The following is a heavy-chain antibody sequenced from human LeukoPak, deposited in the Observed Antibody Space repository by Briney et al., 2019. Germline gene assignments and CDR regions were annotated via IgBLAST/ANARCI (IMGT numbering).Heavy chain of an antibody. Sequence: QPGGSLRLSCAASGFTFSSYGMHWVRQAPGKGLEWVSKITSTSSTIYYADSVKGRFTISRDNAENSLYLQMNSLRVEDTAVYYCARRSGGDRSFDYWGQGTLVTVSS. CDR3: ARRSGGDRSFDY. CDR2: ITSTSSTI. CDR1: GFTFSSYG. V-gene: IGHV3-48*01. J-gene: IGHJ4*02. D-gene: IGHD1-26*01.